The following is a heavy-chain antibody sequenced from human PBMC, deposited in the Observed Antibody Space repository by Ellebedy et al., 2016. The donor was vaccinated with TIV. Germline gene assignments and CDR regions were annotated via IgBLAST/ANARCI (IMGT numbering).Heavy chain of an antibody. Sequence: GESLKISXTASGFSFSTYSMNWVRQAPGKGLEWVSYISSGSSNICYADSMKGRFTISRDNSKNSLYLQMNSLRADDTAVYYCARLEGERYDGYGMDVWGQGTTVTVSS. CDR1: GFSFSTYS. J-gene: IGHJ6*02. CDR3: ARLEGERYDGYGMDV. V-gene: IGHV3-21*01. D-gene: IGHD1-1*01. CDR2: ISSGSSNI.